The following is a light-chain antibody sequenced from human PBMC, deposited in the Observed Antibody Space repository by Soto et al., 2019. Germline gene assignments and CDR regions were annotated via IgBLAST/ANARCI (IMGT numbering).Light chain of an antibody. J-gene: IGLJ2*01. V-gene: IGLV3-21*04. CDR3: QVWDSSSDRDVV. CDR2: YDS. Sequence: SYELTQPPSVSGAPGKTARLTCGGNNIGSKSVHWYQQKPGQAPVLVIDYDSDRPSGSPGRFSGSNSGNTATLTISRVEAWDEDDYYCQVWDSSSDRDVVFGGGTKLTVL. CDR1: NIGSKS.